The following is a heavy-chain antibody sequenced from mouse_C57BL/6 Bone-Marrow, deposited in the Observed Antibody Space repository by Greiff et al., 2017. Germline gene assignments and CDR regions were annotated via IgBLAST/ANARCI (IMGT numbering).Heavy chain of an antibody. CDR1: GYAFTNYL. J-gene: IGHJ4*01. V-gene: IGHV1-54*01. D-gene: IGHD1-1*02. Sequence: QVQLKQSGAELVRPGTSVKVSCKASGYAFTNYLIEWVKQRPGQGLEWIGVINPGSGGTNSNEKFKGKATLTADKSSSTAYMQLSSLTSEDSAVYFCARGDYDAMDYWGQGTSVTVSS. CDR3: ARGDYDAMDY. CDR2: INPGSGGT.